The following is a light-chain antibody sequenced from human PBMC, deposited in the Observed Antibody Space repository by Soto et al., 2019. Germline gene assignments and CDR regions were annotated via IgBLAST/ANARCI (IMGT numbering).Light chain of an antibody. CDR3: AAWDDSLNGPL. Sequence: QSVLTQPPSASGTPGQRVTISCSGSSSNVGSNFVNWYQHLPGTAPKLLIHSDNRRPSGVPDRFSGSNSGTSASLAISGLQSEDEADYYCAAWDDSLNGPLFGGGTKLTVL. CDR2: SDN. V-gene: IGLV1-44*01. CDR1: SSNVGSNF. J-gene: IGLJ2*01.